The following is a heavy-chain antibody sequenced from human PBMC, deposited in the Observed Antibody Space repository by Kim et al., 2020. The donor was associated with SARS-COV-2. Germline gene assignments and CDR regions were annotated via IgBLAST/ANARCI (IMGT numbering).Heavy chain of an antibody. CDR3: ARDSAITIFGVVIINYYYGMDV. CDR2: ISSNGGST. J-gene: IGHJ6*02. CDR1: GFTFSSYA. V-gene: IGHV3-64*01. Sequence: GGSLRLSCAASGFTFSSYAMHWVRQAPGKGQEYVSAISSNGGSTYYSNSVKGRFTISRDNSKNTLYLQMGSLRAEDMAVYYCARDSAITIFGVVIINYYYGMDVWGQGTTVTVSS. D-gene: IGHD3-3*01.